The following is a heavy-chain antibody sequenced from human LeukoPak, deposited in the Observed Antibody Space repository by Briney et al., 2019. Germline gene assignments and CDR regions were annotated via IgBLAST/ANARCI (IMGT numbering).Heavy chain of an antibody. CDR2: ISGSGEFT. J-gene: IGHJ4*02. D-gene: IGHD4-17*01. CDR1: GLMFSSYA. CDR3: AKVGYGDLDH. Sequence: GGSLRLSCAASGLMFSSYAMTWVRQAPGRGLEWVSSISGSGEFTDYADSVKGRFTISRDNPENTVYLQMSSLRVDDTATYFCAKVGYGDLDHWGQGVLVPVSS. V-gene: IGHV3-23*01.